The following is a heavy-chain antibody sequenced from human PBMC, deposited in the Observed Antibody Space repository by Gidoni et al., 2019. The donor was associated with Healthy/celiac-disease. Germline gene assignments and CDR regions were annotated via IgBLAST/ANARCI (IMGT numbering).Heavy chain of an antibody. Sequence: QVQLQQWGAGLLKPSETLSLPCAVYGGSLSGYYWSWIRKHPGKGLEWIGEINHSGSTNYNPSLKSRVTISVDTSKNQFSLKLSSVTAADTAVYYCARRGSRYLGYCSSTSCYYFDYWGQGTLVTVSS. CDR1: GGSLSGYY. CDR3: ARRGSRYLGYCSSTSCYYFDY. V-gene: IGHV4-34*01. D-gene: IGHD2-2*01. J-gene: IGHJ4*02. CDR2: INHSGST.